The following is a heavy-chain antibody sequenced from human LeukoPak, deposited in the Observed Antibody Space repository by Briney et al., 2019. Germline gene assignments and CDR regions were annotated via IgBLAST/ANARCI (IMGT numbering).Heavy chain of an antibody. CDR3: ALQLDYDFWSGYYEG. V-gene: IGHV3-23*01. CDR2: ISGSGGST. CDR1: GFTFSSYA. D-gene: IGHD3-3*01. Sequence: PGGSLRLSCAASGFTFSSYAMSWVRQAPGKGLEWVSAISGSGGSTYYADSVKGRFTISRDNSKNTLYLQMNSLRAEDTAVYYCALQLDYDFWSGYYEGWGQGTLVTVSS. J-gene: IGHJ4*02.